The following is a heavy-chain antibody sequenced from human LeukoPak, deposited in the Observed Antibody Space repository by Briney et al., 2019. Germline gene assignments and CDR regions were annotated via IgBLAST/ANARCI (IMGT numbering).Heavy chain of an antibody. CDR2: IYYSGST. J-gene: IGHJ4*02. CDR3: ARAYDVLTGYSI. Sequence: SETLSLTCAVYGGSFSGYYWSWIRQPPGKGLEWIGSIYYSGSTYYNPSLKSRITISVDTSKNQISLKVSSVTAADTAVYYCARAYDVLTGYSIWGQGTLVTVSS. D-gene: IGHD3-9*01. CDR1: GGSFSGYY. V-gene: IGHV4-34*01.